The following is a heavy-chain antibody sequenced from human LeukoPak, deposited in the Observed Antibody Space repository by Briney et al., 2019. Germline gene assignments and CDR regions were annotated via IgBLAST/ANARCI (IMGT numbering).Heavy chain of an antibody. D-gene: IGHD2-2*01. CDR1: GGSISSHY. V-gene: IGHV4-59*11. CDR3: ARERIVVVPAAKGYYYYYMDV. CDR2: IYYSGST. J-gene: IGHJ6*03. Sequence: PSETLSFTCTVSGGSISSHYWSWIRQPPGKGLEWIGYIYYSGSTNYNPSHKSRVTISVDTSKNQFSLKLSSVTAADTAVYYCARERIVVVPAAKGYYYYYMDVWGKGTTVTVSS.